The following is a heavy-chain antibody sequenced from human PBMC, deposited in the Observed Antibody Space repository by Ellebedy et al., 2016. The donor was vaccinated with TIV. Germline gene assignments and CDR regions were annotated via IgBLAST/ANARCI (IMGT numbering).Heavy chain of an antibody. CDR2: IWYDGGNK. D-gene: IGHD1-26*01. CDR1: GFTFSSYG. CDR3: ARGGSYYADY. J-gene: IGHJ4*02. Sequence: PGGSLRLSCAASGFTFSSYGMHWVRQAPGKGLEWVAVIWYDGGNKYYAHSVKGRFTISRDNSKNTLYLQMKSLGAEDTAVYYCARGGSYYADYWGQGTLVTVSS. V-gene: IGHV3-33*01.